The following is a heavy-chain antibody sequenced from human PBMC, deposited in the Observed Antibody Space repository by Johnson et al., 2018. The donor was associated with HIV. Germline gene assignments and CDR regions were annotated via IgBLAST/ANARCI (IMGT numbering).Heavy chain of an antibody. CDR2: ISYDGSNR. D-gene: IGHD6-13*01. CDR1: GFTFSNYG. V-gene: IGHV3-30*18. J-gene: IGHJ3*02. Sequence: VQVVESGGGLVKPGGSLRLSCAASGFTFSNYGMHWVRQAPGKGLEWVAVISYDGSNRYYADSVKGRFTISRDNAKNSLYLQLNSLRAEDTAVYYCAKCIWGSSLIDAFDIWGQGTMVTVSS. CDR3: AKCIWGSSLIDAFDI.